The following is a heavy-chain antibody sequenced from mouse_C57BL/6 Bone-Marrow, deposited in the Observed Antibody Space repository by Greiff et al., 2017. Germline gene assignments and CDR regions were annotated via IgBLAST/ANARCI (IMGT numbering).Heavy chain of an antibody. D-gene: IGHD1-1*01. V-gene: IGHV1-39*01. CDR3: ASLNYYGSPGWCAY. CDR2: INPNYGTT. Sequence: EVKLLESGPELVKPGASVKISCKASGYSFTDYNMNWVKQSNGKSLEWIGVINPNYGTTSYNQKFKGKATLTVDQSSSTAYMQLNSLTSEDSAVYYCASLNYYGSPGWCAYWGQGTLVTVSA. CDR1: GYSFTDYN. J-gene: IGHJ3*01.